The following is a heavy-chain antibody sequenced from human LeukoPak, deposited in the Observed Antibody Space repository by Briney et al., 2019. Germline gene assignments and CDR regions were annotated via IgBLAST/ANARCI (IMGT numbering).Heavy chain of an antibody. D-gene: IGHD1-1*01. CDR3: ARIPPSDRLEPEGNWFDP. CDR1: GGSISSSSYY. J-gene: IGHJ5*02. V-gene: IGHV4-39*01. CDR2: IYYSGST. Sequence: SETLSLTCTVSGGSISSSSYYWGWIRQPPGKGLEWIGSIYYSGSTYYNPSLKSRVTISVDTSKNQFSLKLSSVTAADTAVYYCARIPPSDRLEPEGNWFDPWGQGTLVTVSS.